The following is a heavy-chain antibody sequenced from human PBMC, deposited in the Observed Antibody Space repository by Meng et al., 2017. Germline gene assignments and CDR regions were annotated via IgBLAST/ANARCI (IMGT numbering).Heavy chain of an antibody. D-gene: IGHD3/OR15-3a*01. CDR1: GFTFSSYA. CDR3: ARDFSTGYYRGFDY. J-gene: IGHJ4*02. CDR2: ISYDGSNK. Sequence: QVQRVGCGGGVAQPGRSLRLSCAASGFTFSSYAMHWVRQAPGKGLEWVAVISYDGSNKYYADSVKGRFTISRDNSKNTLYLQMNSLRAEDTAVYYCARDFSTGYYRGFDYWGQGTLVTVSS. V-gene: IGHV3-30*01.